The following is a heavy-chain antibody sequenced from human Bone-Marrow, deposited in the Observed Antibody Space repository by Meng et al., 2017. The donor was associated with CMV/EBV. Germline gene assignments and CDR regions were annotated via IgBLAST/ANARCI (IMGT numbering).Heavy chain of an antibody. D-gene: IGHD2-2*01. CDR1: GFTFSSYW. V-gene: IGHV3-74*01. CDR2: INSDGSST. J-gene: IGHJ3*02. Sequence: GESLKISCAASGFTFSSYWMHWVRQAPGKGLVWVSRINSDGSSTSYADSVKGRFTISRDNAKNTLYLQMNSLRAEDTAVYYCARDFSSTDAFDIWGPGKMVPVSS. CDR3: ARDFSSTDAFDI.